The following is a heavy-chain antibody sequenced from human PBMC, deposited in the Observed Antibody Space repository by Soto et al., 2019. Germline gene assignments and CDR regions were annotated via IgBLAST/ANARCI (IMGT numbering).Heavy chain of an antibody. CDR1: GFTFSSYA. Sequence: GGSLRLSCAASGFTFSSYAMSWVRQAPGKGLEWVSAISGSGGSTYYADSVKGRFTISRDNSKNSLYLQMNSLKTEDTAMYYCSRAGRLTTPFYFDYWGQGTLVTVSS. CDR3: SRAGRLTTPFYFDY. V-gene: IGHV3-23*01. CDR2: ISGSGGST. D-gene: IGHD2-21*01. J-gene: IGHJ4*02.